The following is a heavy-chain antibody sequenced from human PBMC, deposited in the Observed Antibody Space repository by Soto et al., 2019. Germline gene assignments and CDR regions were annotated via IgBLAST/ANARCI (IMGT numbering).Heavy chain of an antibody. CDR3: ARRGITGTTSRVGWFDP. D-gene: IGHD1-7*01. Sequence: QVQLQQWGAGLLKPSETLSLTCAVYGGSFSGYYWSWIRQPPGKGLEWIGEINHSGSTNYNPSLTSRVTISVDTSKNQFSLKLSSVTAADTAVYYCARRGITGTTSRVGWFDPWGQGTLVTVSS. V-gene: IGHV4-34*01. CDR1: GGSFSGYY. J-gene: IGHJ5*02. CDR2: INHSGST.